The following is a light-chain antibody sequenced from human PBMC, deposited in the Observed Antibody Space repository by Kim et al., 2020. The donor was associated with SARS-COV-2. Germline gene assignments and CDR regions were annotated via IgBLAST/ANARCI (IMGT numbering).Light chain of an antibody. CDR1: NIGSTR. J-gene: IGLJ2*01. CDR2: YDA. V-gene: IGLV3-21*04. CDR3: QVWDTTGDHLV. Sequence: SYELTQPPSVSAAPGKTASITCGGNNIGSTRVHWYQQKPGQAPVLVIYYDATRPSGIPERFSGSNSENTATLTISRVEAGDEADYYCQVWDTTGDHLVFGGGTQLTVL.